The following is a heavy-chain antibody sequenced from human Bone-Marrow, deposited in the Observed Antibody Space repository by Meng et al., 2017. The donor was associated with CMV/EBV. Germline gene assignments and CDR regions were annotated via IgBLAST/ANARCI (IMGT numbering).Heavy chain of an antibody. CDR1: GGSISSYY. D-gene: IGHD3-3*01. CDR3: ARVSRDDFWSGYRYYFDY. V-gene: IGHV4-59*01. CDR2: IYYSGST. J-gene: IGHJ4*02. Sequence: SETLSLTCTVSGGSISSYYWSWIRQPPGKGLDWIGYIYYSGSTNYNPSLKSRVTISVDTSKNQFSLKLSSVTAADTAVYYCARVSRDDFWSGYRYYFDYWGRGTLVTVSS.